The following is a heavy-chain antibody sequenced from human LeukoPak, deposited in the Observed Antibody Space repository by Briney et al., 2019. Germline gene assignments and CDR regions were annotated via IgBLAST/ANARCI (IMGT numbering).Heavy chain of an antibody. CDR3: ARHLIRGSHPQRVGEQ. Sequence: SETLSLTCTVSGDSFRSSNYYWGWIRQPPGKGLEWIGNIYSSGDTYYNSSLKSRVTISVDTSKNQFSLKLSSVTAADTGVYYCARHLIRGSHPQRVGEQWGQGTLVTVSS. V-gene: IGHV4-39*01. J-gene: IGHJ4*02. D-gene: IGHD3-10*01. CDR1: GDSFRSSNYY. CDR2: IYSSGDT.